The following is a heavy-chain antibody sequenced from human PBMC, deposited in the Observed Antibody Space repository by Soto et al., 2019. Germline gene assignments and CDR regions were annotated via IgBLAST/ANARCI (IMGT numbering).Heavy chain of an antibody. Sequence: PTRVNPTQTLTLTCTFSGFSLTSNDVVVGWIRQPPVKALEWLGLIYWDDDKRYSPSLKSRLTITKDTSKNQVVLRMTNMDPVDTATYYCAHSRYSRSSFDYWGQGTLVTVSS. CDR2: IYWDDDK. D-gene: IGHD6-6*01. V-gene: IGHV2-5*02. CDR1: GFSLTSNDVV. J-gene: IGHJ4*02. CDR3: AHSRYSRSSFDY.